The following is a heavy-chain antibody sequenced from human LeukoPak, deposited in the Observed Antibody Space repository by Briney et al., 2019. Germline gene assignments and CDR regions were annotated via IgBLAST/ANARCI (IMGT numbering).Heavy chain of an antibody. Sequence: PSETLSLTCTVSGYSISSGYYWGWIRQPPGKGLEWIGSIYHSGSTYYNPSLKSRVTISVDTSKNQFSLKLSSVTAADTAVYYCAREPGVHYYGSGSTDWGQGTLVTVSS. CDR2: IYHSGST. V-gene: IGHV4-38-2*02. CDR3: AREPGVHYYGSGSTD. CDR1: GYSISSGYY. D-gene: IGHD3-10*01. J-gene: IGHJ4*02.